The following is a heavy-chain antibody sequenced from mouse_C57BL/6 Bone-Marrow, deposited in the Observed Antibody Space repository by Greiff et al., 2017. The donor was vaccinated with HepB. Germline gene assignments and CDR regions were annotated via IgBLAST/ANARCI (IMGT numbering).Heavy chain of an antibody. V-gene: IGHV1-15*01. CDR1: GYTFTDYE. D-gene: IGHD1-1*01. CDR2: IDPETGGT. Sequence: QVQLQQSGAELVRPGASVTLSCKASGYTFTDYEMHWVKQTPVHGLEWIGAIDPETGGTAYNQKFKGKAILTADKSSSTAYMELRSLTSEDSAVYYCTRGEDYYGSSPFDYWGQGTTLTVTS. J-gene: IGHJ2*01. CDR3: TRGEDYYGSSPFDY.